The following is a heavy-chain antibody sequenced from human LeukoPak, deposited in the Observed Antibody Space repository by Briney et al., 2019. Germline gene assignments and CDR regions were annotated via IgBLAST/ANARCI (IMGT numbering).Heavy chain of an antibody. D-gene: IGHD5-18*01. V-gene: IGHV4-39*01. Sequence: PSETLSLTCTVSGGSISSSSYHWGWIRQPPGKSLEWIGTISYSGTTHYNPSLKSRVTISVDTSKNQFSLRMNSVTAADTSVYYCARGRSYGFDFDSWGPGTLVIVSS. CDR2: ISYSGTT. CDR1: GGSISSSSYH. J-gene: IGHJ4*02. CDR3: ARGRSYGFDFDS.